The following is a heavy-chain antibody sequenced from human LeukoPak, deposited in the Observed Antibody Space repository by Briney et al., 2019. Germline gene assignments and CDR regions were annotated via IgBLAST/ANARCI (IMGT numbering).Heavy chain of an antibody. D-gene: IGHD2-2*02. CDR3: ARVRGRYCSSTSCYTDRFDP. CDR1: GGSFSGYY. V-gene: IGHV4-34*01. J-gene: IGHJ5*02. Sequence: SETLSLTCAVYGGSFSGYYWSWIRQPPGKGLEWIGEINHSGSTNYNPSLKSRVTISVDTSKNQFSLKLSSVTAADTAVYYCARVRGRYCSSTSCYTDRFDPWGQGTLVTVSS. CDR2: INHSGST.